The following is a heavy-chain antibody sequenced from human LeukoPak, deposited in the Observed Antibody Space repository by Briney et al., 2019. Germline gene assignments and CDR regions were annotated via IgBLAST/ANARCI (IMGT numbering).Heavy chain of an antibody. J-gene: IGHJ4*02. D-gene: IGHD3-10*01. CDR2: INPNSGGT. CDR1: GYTFTGYY. V-gene: IGHV1-2*02. CDR3: AREGRITMVRGVIITGYYFDY. Sequence: ASVKVSCKASGYTFTGYYMHWVRQAPGQGLEWMGWINPNSGGTNYAQKFQGRVTMTRDTSTSTVYMELSSLRSEDTAVYYCAREGRITMVRGVIITGYYFDYWGQGTLVTVSS.